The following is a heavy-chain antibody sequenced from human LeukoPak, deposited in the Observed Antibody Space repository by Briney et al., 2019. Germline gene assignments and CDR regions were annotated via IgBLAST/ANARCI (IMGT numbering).Heavy chain of an antibody. Sequence: GGSLRLSCAASGFTFSGSAMHWVRQASGKGLEWVGRIRSKANSYATAYAASVKGRFTISRDDSKNTAYLQMNSLKTEDTAVYYCTTYDCSGYYTFGIWGQGTMVTVSS. CDR1: GFTFSGSA. J-gene: IGHJ3*02. D-gene: IGHD3-22*01. V-gene: IGHV3-73*01. CDR3: TTYDCSGYYTFGI. CDR2: IRSKANSYAT.